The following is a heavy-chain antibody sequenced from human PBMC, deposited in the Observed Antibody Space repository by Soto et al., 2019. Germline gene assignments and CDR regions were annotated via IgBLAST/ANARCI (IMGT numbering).Heavy chain of an antibody. CDR2: MSGSGDIT. V-gene: IGHV3-23*01. J-gene: IGHJ4*02. Sequence: LRLSCAGSGFTFTTYAMSWVRQAPGKGLEWVSSMSGSGDITYYADSVKGRFTISRDNSKNTLYLQMSSLRAEDTAVYYCAKEKYSYGKPFDYWGQGTLVTVSS. CDR3: AKEKYSYGKPFDY. D-gene: IGHD5-18*01. CDR1: GFTFTTYA.